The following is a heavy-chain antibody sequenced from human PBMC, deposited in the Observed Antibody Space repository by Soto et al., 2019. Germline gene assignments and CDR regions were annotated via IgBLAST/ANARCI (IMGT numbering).Heavy chain of an antibody. Sequence: EVRLLESGGGLIQPGGSLRLSCAASGFTFSSYVMSWVRQAPGTGLEWVSGISGSGTNTCYADSVKGRFTISRDNSKNTLYLQMTSLRAEDTAEYYCAKDNSPYSGYNSFDYWGEGTLVTVSS. V-gene: IGHV3-23*01. CDR2: ISGSGTNT. D-gene: IGHD5-12*01. CDR3: AKDNSPYSGYNSFDY. CDR1: GFTFSSYV. J-gene: IGHJ4*02.